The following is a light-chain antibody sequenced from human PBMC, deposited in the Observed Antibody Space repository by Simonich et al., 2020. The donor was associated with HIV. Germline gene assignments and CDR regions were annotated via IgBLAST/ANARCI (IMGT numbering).Light chain of an antibody. CDR2: GAS. J-gene: IGKJ2*01. V-gene: IGKV3-15*01. Sequence: EIVMTQSPATLSVSPGERATLSCRASQSVSSNLAWYQQKPGQAPRLLIYGASTRATGIPARFSGSGSGTEFTLTISSMQSEDFAVYYCQQRSNWIHTFGQGTKLEIK. CDR3: QQRSNWIHT. CDR1: QSVSSN.